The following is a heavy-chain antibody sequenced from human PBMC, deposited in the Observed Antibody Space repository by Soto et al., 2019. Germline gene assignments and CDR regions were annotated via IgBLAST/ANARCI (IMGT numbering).Heavy chain of an antibody. CDR2: IYYSGST. Sequence: SETLSLTCTVSGGSISSSSYYWGWIRQPPGKGLEWIGSIYYSGSTYYNPSLKSRVTISVDRSKNQFSLKMSSVTAADTAVYYCARLLHDNRGYYYFDYWGRGTLVTVSS. D-gene: IGHD3-9*01. CDR3: ARLLHDNRGYYYFDY. CDR1: GGSISSSSYY. J-gene: IGHJ4*02. V-gene: IGHV4-39*01.